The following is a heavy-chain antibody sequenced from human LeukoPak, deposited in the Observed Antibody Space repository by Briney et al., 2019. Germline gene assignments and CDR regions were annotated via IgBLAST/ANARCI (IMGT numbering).Heavy chain of an antibody. D-gene: IGHD2-8*01. V-gene: IGHV4-34*01. CDR1: GGSFSGYY. Sequence: SETLSLTCAVYGGSFSGYYWSWIRQPPGKGLEWIGEINHSGSTNYNPSLKSRVTISVDASKNQFSLKLSSVTAADTAVYYCARGGYCTNGVCYTYRDIDYYFDYWGQGTLVTVSS. J-gene: IGHJ4*02. CDR3: ARGGYCTNGVCYTYRDIDYYFDY. CDR2: INHSGST.